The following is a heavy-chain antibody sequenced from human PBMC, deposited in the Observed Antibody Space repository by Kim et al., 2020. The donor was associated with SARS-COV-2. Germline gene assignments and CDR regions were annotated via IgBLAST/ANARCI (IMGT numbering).Heavy chain of an antibody. CDR2: T. V-gene: IGHV1-18*01. J-gene: IGHJ5*02. Sequence: TNYAQKLQGRVTMTTDTSTSTAYMELRSLRSDDTAVYYCARALWLGESSPWGQGTLVTVSS. D-gene: IGHD3-10*01. CDR3: ARALWLGESSP.